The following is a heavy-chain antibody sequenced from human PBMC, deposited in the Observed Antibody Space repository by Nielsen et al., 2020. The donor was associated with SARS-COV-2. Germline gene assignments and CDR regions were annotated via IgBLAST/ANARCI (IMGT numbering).Heavy chain of an antibody. Sequence: GGSLRLSCAVSGFTFSSYWMTWVRQAPGKGLEWVSSISGSGGSTYYADSVKGRITISRDTSKNTLYLQMNSLRAEDTAVYHCAKGVSPGRYPADCWGQGTLVTVSS. V-gene: IGHV3-23*01. J-gene: IGHJ4*02. CDR3: AKGVSPGRYPADC. CDR1: GFTFSSYW. D-gene: IGHD3-16*02. CDR2: ISGSGGST.